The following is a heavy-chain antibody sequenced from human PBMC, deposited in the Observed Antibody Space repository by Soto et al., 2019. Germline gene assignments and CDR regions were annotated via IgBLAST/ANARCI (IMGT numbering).Heavy chain of an antibody. CDR1: GGSFSGYY. Sequence: PSETLSLTCAVYGGSFSGYYWSWVRQPPGKGLEWIGEINHSGSTNYNPSLKSRVTISVDTSKNQFSLKLSSVTAADTAVYYCARSGYFDWLLFFGSPAKDYHYYGMDVWGQGTTVTVSS. V-gene: IGHV4-34*01. CDR3: ARSGYFDWLLFFGSPAKDYHYYGMDV. J-gene: IGHJ6*02. CDR2: INHSGST. D-gene: IGHD3-9*01.